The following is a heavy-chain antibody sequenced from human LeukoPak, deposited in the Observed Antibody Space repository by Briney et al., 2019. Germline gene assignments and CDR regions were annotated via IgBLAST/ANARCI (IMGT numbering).Heavy chain of an antibody. J-gene: IGHJ4*02. CDR1: GGSISSGSYY. D-gene: IGHD3-16*01. CDR2: IYTSGST. V-gene: IGHV4-61*02. CDR3: AREGGLVDY. Sequence: SETLSPTCTVSGGSISSGSYYWSWIRQPAGKGLEWIGRIYTSGSTNYNPSLKSRVTISVDTSKNQFSLKLSSVTAADTAVYYCAREGGLVDYWGQGTLVTVSS.